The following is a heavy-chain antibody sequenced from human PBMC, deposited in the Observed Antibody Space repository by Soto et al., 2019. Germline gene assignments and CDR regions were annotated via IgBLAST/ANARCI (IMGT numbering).Heavy chain of an antibody. D-gene: IGHD2-15*01. CDR1: GFTFSSYW. V-gene: IGHV3-7*01. J-gene: IGHJ4*02. CDR2: IKQDGSEK. Sequence: GGSLRLSCAASGFTFSSYWMSWVRQAPGKGLEWVANIKQDGSEKYYVDSVKGRCTISRDNAKNSLYLQMNSLRAEDTAVYYCARVGDIVVVVAATTPSTFYFDYWGQGTLVTVSS. CDR3: ARVGDIVVVVAATTPSTFYFDY.